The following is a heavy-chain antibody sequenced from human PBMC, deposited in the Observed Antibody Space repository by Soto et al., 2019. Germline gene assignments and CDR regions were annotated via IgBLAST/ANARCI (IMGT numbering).Heavy chain of an antibody. Sequence: PGGSLRLSCAASGFTFSSYGMHWFRQAPGKGLEWVAVISYDGSNKYCADSVKGRFTISRDNSKNTLYLQMNSLRAEDTAVYYCAKVVYYYGSGSHYYFAYWGQGTLVPVSS. D-gene: IGHD3-10*01. J-gene: IGHJ4*02. CDR1: GFTFSSYG. CDR3: AKVVYYYGSGSHYYFAY. CDR2: ISYDGSNK. V-gene: IGHV3-30*18.